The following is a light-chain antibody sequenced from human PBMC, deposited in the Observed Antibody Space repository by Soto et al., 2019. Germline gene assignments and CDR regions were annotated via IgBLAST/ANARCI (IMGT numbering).Light chain of an antibody. CDR2: DVS. V-gene: IGLV2-14*01. CDR3: SSYRSSSTLYV. CDR1: SSDVGGYNY. J-gene: IGLJ1*01. Sequence: QSALTQPASVSGSPGQSITISCTGTSSDVGGYNYVSWYQQHPGKAPKLMIYDVSNRPSGVSNRFSGSKSGNTASLTISGLQAEDDAAYYCSSYRSSSTLYVFGTGTKLTVL.